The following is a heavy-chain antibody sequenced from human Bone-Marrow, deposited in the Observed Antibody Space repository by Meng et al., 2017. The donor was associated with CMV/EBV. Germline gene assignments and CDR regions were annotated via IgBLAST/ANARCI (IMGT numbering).Heavy chain of an antibody. CDR2: IYYSGST. CDR3: ARGGIVVVPVINWFDP. V-gene: IGHV4-30-4*08. CDR1: GRSISSGDYY. J-gene: IGHJ5*02. D-gene: IGHD2-2*01. Sequence: SEPLSLTCTVSGRSISSGDYYWSWIRQPPGKGLEWIGYIYYSGSTYYNPSLKSRVTISVDTSKNQFSLKLSSVTAADTAVYYCARGGIVVVPVINWFDPWGQGTLVTVSS.